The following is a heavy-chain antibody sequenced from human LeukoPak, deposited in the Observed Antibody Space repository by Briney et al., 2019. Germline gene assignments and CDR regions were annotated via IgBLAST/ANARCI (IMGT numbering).Heavy chain of an antibody. CDR3: ATGVSGTSTNWFDH. CDR1: GDSISSGGYY. J-gene: IGHJ5*02. V-gene: IGHV4-31*03. CDR2: IYYSGST. Sequence: SQTLSLTCTVSGDSISSGGYYWSWIRQHPGKGLEWIGYIYYSGSTYYNPSLKSRVTISVDTSKNQFSLKLSSVTAADTAVYYCATGVSGTSTNWFDHWGQGTLVTVSS. D-gene: IGHD2-2*01.